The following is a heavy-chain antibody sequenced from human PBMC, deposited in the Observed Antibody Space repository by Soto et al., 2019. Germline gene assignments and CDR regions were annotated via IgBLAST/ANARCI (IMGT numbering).Heavy chain of an antibody. V-gene: IGHV3-23*01. CDR1: GFSFSNYG. CDR3: AKDLECLLRLFEN. Sequence: EVQLLESGGALIQPGGSLRLSCVASGFSFSNYGMSWVRQAPGKGLEWVSGISGNGGRAYYADSVKGRFTISRDNSKNTAYLQMNSLRAEDTAVYYCAKDLECLLRLFENWGQGTLVTVSS. J-gene: IGHJ4*02. D-gene: IGHD3-22*01. CDR2: ISGNGGRA.